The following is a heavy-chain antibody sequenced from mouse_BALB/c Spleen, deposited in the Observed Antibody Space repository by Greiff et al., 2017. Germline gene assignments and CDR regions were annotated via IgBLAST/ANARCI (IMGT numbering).Heavy chain of an antibody. J-gene: IGHJ4*01. CDR2: IDPFNGGT. CDR1: GYSFTSYY. V-gene: IGHV1-28*01. CDR3: AIPYGNSRYYYAMDY. Sequence: EVQLQQSGPELMKPGASVKISCKASGYSFTSYYMHWVKQSHGKSLEWIGYIDPFNGGTSYNQKFKGKATLTVDKSSSTAYMHLSSLTSEDSAVYYCAIPYGNSRYYYAMDYWGQGTSVTVSS. D-gene: IGHD2-1*01.